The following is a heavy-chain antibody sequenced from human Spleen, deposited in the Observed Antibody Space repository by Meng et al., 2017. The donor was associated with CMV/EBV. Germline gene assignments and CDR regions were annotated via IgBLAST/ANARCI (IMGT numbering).Heavy chain of an antibody. Sequence: LHLQLVGAVLLRHSEYLSVTCAVYGWSFICYYWSWIRQPPVKGLGWIGEINHSGSTNYNPSLKGRVTISVDTSKNQFSLKLSSVTAADTAVYYCAKSRGYYVSWFDPWGQGTLVTVSS. D-gene: IGHD3-22*01. CDR1: GWSFICYY. CDR3: AKSRGYYVSWFDP. J-gene: IGHJ5*02. V-gene: IGHV4-34*01. CDR2: INHSGST.